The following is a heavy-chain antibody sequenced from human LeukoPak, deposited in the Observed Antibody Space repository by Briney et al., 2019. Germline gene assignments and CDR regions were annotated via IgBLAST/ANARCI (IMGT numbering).Heavy chain of an antibody. V-gene: IGHV4-59*01. J-gene: IGHJ5*02. D-gene: IGHD3-10*01. CDR3: ASVGGPTSWFDP. CDR1: GGSISSYY. Sequence: PSETLSLTCTVSGGSISSYYWSWIRQPPGKGLEWIGYIYYSGSTNYNPSLKSRVTISVDTSKNQFSLKLSSVTAADTAVYYCASVGGPTSWFDPWGQGTLVTVSS. CDR2: IYYSGST.